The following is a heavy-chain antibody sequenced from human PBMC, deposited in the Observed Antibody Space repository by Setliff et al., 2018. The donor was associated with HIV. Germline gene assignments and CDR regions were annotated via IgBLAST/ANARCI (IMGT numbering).Heavy chain of an antibody. D-gene: IGHD3-10*01. CDR2: FANDGST. CDR3: TRHLPAYYGSGVSYYFDY. CDR1: GDAVSPYY. Sequence: SETLSLTCNVSGDAVSPYYWSWIRQPPGKGLEWIGYFANDGSTNYNPPLKSRVTISLDTSKNEVSLKLTSVTAADTAMYYCTRHLPAYYGSGVSYYFDYWGQGTLVTVSS. V-gene: IGHV4-59*08. J-gene: IGHJ4*02.